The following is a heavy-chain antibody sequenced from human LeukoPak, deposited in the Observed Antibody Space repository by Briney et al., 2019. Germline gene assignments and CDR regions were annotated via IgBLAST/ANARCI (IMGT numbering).Heavy chain of an antibody. J-gene: IGHJ6*03. D-gene: IGHD3-10*01. CDR3: ARYGSRLARPLNYMDY. CDR2: ISSSSCYI. Sequence: GGSLRLSCAASGFTFRSFSMNCVREAPGKGLEWVIHISSSSCYIYYADSVKGRFPISRESAKNSLYLHMNTLSAEDTAVFLCARYGSRLARPLNYMDYWGKGTTVTVSS. V-gene: IGHV3-21*01. CDR1: GFTFRSFS.